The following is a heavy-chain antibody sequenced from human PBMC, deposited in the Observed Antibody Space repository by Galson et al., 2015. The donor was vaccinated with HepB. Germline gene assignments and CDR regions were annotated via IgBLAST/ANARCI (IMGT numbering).Heavy chain of an antibody. CDR2: ISGSLGHT. CDR3: AKRDLSTVTTFSFMDS. J-gene: IGHJ5*01. V-gene: IGHV3-23*01. Sequence: SLRLSCAASGFLFSNYAMNWVRQAPGKGLEWVSIISGSLGHTKYADSVKGRFTVSRDNANKTLYLHMSSLTLDDTAIYFCAKRDLSTVTTFSFMDSWGQGTQVTVSS. CDR1: GFLFSNYA. D-gene: IGHD4-17*01.